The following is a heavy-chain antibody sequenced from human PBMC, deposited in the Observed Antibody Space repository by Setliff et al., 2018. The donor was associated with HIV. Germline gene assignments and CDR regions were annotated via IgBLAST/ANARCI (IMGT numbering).Heavy chain of an antibody. CDR1: GYSFTTYW. V-gene: IGHV5-51*01. CDR3: ATSPLGYCSGGSCSHYFDY. J-gene: IGHJ4*02. D-gene: IGHD2-15*01. Sequence: GESPKISCKGSGYSFTTYWIGWVRQMPGKGLEWMGIIYPGDSDTRYSPSFQGQVTISADKSISTAYLQWSSLKASDTAMYYCATSPLGYCSGGSCSHYFDYWGPGTLVTV. CDR2: IYPGDSDT.